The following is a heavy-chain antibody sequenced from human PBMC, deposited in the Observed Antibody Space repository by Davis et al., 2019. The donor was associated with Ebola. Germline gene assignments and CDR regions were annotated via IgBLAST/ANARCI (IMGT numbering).Heavy chain of an antibody. D-gene: IGHD4-17*01. Sequence: AASVKVSCKASGGTFSSYAISWVRQAPGQGLEWMGRIIPILGIANYAQKFQGRVTITADKSTSTAYMELSSLRSDDTAVYYCATSREGINYGDHSSFDYWGQGTLVTVSS. V-gene: IGHV1-69*04. J-gene: IGHJ4*02. CDR2: IIPILGIA. CDR1: GGTFSSYA. CDR3: ATSREGINYGDHSSFDY.